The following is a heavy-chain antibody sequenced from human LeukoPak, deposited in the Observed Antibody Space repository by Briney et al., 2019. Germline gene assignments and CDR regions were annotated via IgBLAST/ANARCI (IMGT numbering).Heavy chain of an antibody. CDR2: IKQVGSEQ. D-gene: IGHD3-10*01. Sequence: GVSVRLLCGGCGLPLRRYWMLWVRQAPGKGREWVANIKQVGSEQYYLHAVKGRHPLSRDNDKNSLYLQMNSMRAHDPALYYCATSGLVRGGDDYWGQGTLVTVSS. CDR1: GLPLRRYW. V-gene: IGHV3-7*05. J-gene: IGHJ4*02. CDR3: ATSGLVRGGDDY.